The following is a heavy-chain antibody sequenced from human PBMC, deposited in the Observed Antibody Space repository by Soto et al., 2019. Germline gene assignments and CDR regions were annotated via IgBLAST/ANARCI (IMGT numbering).Heavy chain of an antibody. V-gene: IGHV2-5*02. CDR2: IYWDDDK. Sequence: QITLNESGPTVVKPAETLTLTCTFSGFSLTTSGVGVGWIRQSPGKAPEWLALIYWDDDKRYSASLKSRLTITKDSSKNQVVLTMASVYPADTATYYCAHRILRTVFGLVTTTANYCDFWGQGTPGVVSS. J-gene: IGHJ4*02. CDR3: AHRILRTVFGLVTTTANYCDF. CDR1: GFSLTTSGVG. D-gene: IGHD3-3*01.